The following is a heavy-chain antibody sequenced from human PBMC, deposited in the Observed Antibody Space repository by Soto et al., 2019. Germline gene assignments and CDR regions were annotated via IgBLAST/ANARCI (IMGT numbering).Heavy chain of an antibody. V-gene: IGHV4-34*01. CDR2: INQSGST. J-gene: IGHJ4*02. D-gene: IGHD6-6*01. Sequence: PSETLSLTCAVYGGSLSGYYRSWIRQPPGKGLEWIGEINQSGSTSYNPSLKSRVTMSVDTSKNQFSPELSSVIAAHTAVYYCAKVWGYRSYFDDYRGQGTLVTVSS. CDR1: GGSLSGYY. CDR3: AKVWGYRSYFDDY.